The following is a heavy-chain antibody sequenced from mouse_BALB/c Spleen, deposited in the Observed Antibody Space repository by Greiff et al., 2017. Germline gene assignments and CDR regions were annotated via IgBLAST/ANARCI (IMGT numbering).Heavy chain of an antibody. CDR2: ISSGGSYT. Sequence: DVKLVESGGGLVKPGGSLKLSCAASGFTFSSYAMSWVRQTPEKRLEWVATISSGGSYTYYPDSVKGRFTISRDNAKNTLYLQMSSLRSEDTAMYYCARHASYAMDYWGQGTSVTVSS. CDR3: ARHASYAMDY. J-gene: IGHJ4*01. V-gene: IGHV5-9-3*01. CDR1: GFTFSSYA. D-gene: IGHD6-1*01.